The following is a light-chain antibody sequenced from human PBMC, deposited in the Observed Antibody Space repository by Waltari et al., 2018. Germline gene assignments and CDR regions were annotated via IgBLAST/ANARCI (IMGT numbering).Light chain of an antibody. Sequence: LSCRASQSVSSNLAWYQQKPGLAPRLLIYGASTRATGIPARFSGSGSGTEFTLTISSLQSEDFAVYYCQLSDNWPPAITFGQGTRLEIK. J-gene: IGKJ5*01. V-gene: IGKV3-15*01. CDR2: GAS. CDR3: QLSDNWPPAIT. CDR1: QSVSSN.